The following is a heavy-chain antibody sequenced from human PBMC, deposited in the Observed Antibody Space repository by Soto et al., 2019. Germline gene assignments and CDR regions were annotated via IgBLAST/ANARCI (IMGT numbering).Heavy chain of an antibody. V-gene: IGHV4-59*01. CDR2: IYYSGST. J-gene: IGHJ4*02. Sequence: SETLPLTCTVSGGSITSYYWSWIRQPPGKGLEWIGYIYYSGSTNYNPSLKSRVTISVDTSKNQFSLKLSSVTAADTAVYYCARDRRDGYKRYFEFWGQGNQVTVSS. D-gene: IGHD5-12*01. CDR1: GGSITSYY. CDR3: ARDRRDGYKRYFEF.